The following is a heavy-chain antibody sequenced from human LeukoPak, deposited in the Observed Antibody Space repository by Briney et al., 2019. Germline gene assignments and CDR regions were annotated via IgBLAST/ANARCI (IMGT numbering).Heavy chain of an antibody. J-gene: IGHJ4*02. D-gene: IGHD2-21*02. CDR3: AKRDRPCSGDCSAPYYFDY. V-gene: IGHV3-73*01. CDR1: GFTFSGSA. CDR2: IDKKDKGYATAT. Sequence: GGSLRLSCAASGFTFSGSAIHWVRQSSGKGLEWVGQIDKKDKGYATATAYAASVKGRFTISRDDSINTAYLQMKSLKTEDTAVYYCAKRDRPCSGDCSAPYYFDYWGQGTLVTVSS.